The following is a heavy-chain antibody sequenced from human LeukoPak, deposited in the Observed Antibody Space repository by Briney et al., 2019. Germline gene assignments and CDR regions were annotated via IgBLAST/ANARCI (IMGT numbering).Heavy chain of an antibody. Sequence: GGSLRLSCAASGFTFSDYYMSWIRQAPGKGLEWVSYISSSGSTIYYADSVKGRFTISRDNSKNTLYLQMNSLRAEDTAVYYCAKLSAGYPLDPWGQGTLVTVSS. J-gene: IGHJ5*02. CDR3: AKLSAGYPLDP. V-gene: IGHV3-11*01. CDR2: ISSSGSTI. D-gene: IGHD2-15*01. CDR1: GFTFSDYY.